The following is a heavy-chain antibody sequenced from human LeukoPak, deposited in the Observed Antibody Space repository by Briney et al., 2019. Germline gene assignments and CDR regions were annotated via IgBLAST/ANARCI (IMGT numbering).Heavy chain of an antibody. V-gene: IGHV1-8*01. D-gene: IGHD1-7*01. CDR3: ARGRTSWNYIYYYYMDV. Sequence: ASVKVSCKASGYTFTSYDINWVRQAPEQGLEWMGWMNPNSGNTGYAQKFQGRVTMTRNTSISTAYMELSSLRSEDTAVYYCARGRTSWNYIYYYYMDVWGKGTTVTVSS. J-gene: IGHJ6*03. CDR2: MNPNSGNT. CDR1: GYTFTSYD.